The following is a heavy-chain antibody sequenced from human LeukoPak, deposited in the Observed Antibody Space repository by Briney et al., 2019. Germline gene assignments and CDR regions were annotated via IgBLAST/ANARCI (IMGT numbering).Heavy chain of an antibody. J-gene: IGHJ4*02. CDR2: ISSSSSTI. D-gene: IGHD6-19*01. Sequence: GGSLRLSCAASGFTFSSYSMNWVRQAPGKGLEWVSYISSSSSTIYYADSVKGRFTISRDNAKNSLYLQMNSLRAEDTAVYYCAKSKQGGWYSGDYWGQGTLVTVSS. CDR3: AKSKQGGWYSGDY. CDR1: GFTFSSYS. V-gene: IGHV3-48*01.